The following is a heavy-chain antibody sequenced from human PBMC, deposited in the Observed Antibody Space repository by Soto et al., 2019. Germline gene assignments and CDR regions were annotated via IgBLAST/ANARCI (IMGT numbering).Heavy chain of an antibody. Sequence: GESLKISCKGSGYSFTSYWIGWVRQMPGKGLEWMGIIYPGDSDTRYSPSFQGQVTISADKSISTAYLQWSSLKASDTAIYYCARQDIVVVDHHSYYGMDVWGQGTTVTVSS. V-gene: IGHV5-51*01. D-gene: IGHD2-15*01. CDR1: GYSFTSYW. J-gene: IGHJ6*02. CDR2: IYPGDSDT. CDR3: ARQDIVVVDHHSYYGMDV.